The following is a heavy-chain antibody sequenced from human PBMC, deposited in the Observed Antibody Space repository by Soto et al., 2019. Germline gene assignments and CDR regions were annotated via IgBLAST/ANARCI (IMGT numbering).Heavy chain of an antibody. D-gene: IGHD3-22*01. V-gene: IGHV1-58*01. CDR1: GFTFTSSA. CDR3: AADHYDSSGYYLTNAFDI. J-gene: IGHJ3*02. Sequence: SVKVSCKASGFTFTSSAVQWVRQARGQRLEWIGWIVVGSGNTNYAQKFQERVTITRDMSTSTAYMELSSLRSEDTAVYYCAADHYDSSGYYLTNAFDIWGQGTMVTVSS. CDR2: IVVGSGNT.